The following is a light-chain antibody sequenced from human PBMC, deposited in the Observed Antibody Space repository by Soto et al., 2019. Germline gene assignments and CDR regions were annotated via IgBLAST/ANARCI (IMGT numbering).Light chain of an antibody. J-gene: IGKJ3*01. CDR3: LQHNSYPLT. CDR2: LAP. V-gene: IGKV1-17*01. Sequence: DIQLTQSPSLLSASIGDRVTITCRASQSISRYLGWYQKRPGKAPKRLIYLAPSLQSGVPSRFSGSGSGTEFTLTISSLQPEDFATYYCLQHNSYPLTFGPGTKVDIK. CDR1: QSISRY.